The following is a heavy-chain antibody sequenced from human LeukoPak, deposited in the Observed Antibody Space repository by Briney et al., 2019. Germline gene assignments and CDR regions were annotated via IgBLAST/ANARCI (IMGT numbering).Heavy chain of an antibody. V-gene: IGHV3-7*04. CDR1: GFSMSVYW. J-gene: IGHJ4*02. CDR3: ARGSGYSYGYGGAFDY. CDR2: IKQDGSER. Sequence: PGGSLRLSCVASGFSMSVYWMSWVRQAPGKGLEWVGNIKQDGSERNYVDSVKGRFTISRDNAKNSLYLQMNSLRAEDTAVYYCARGSGYSYGYGGAFDYWGQGTLVTVSS. D-gene: IGHD5-18*01.